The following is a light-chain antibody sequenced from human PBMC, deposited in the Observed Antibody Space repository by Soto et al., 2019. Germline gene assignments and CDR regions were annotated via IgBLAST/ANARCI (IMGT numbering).Light chain of an antibody. CDR1: RSDIGGYKY. CDR2: EVS. J-gene: IGLJ1*01. CDR3: SSYTSNKTYV. V-gene: IGLV2-14*01. Sequence: QSALTQPASVSGSPGQSITISCTGTRSDIGGYKYVSWYQQHPGKAPKLMIYEVSNRPSGVSNRFSGSKSGNTASLTISGLQDEDEADYYCSSYTSNKTYVFGSGTKLTVL.